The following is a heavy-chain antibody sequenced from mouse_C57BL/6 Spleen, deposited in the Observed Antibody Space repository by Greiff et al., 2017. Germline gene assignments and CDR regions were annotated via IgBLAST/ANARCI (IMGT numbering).Heavy chain of an antibody. CDR1: GYTFTSYW. D-gene: IGHD1-1*01. Sequence: QVQLQQPGAELVMPGASVKLSCKASGYTFTSYWMHWVKQRPGQGLEWIGEIAPSDSSTNYNQKFKGKSTLTVDKSSRTAYMQLSNLSSEDSAVYYCAKYYCKMDYWGQGTSVTVSS. J-gene: IGHJ4*01. V-gene: IGHV1-69*01. CDR2: IAPSDSST. CDR3: AKYYCKMDY.